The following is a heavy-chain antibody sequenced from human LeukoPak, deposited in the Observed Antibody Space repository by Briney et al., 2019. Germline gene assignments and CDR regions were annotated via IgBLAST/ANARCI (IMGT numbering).Heavy chain of an antibody. Sequence: PGGSLRLSCAASGFTFSSYAMHWVRQAPGKGLEYVSAISSNGGSTYYANSVKGRFTISRDNSKNTMYLQMGSLRAEDMAVYYCASDESGGDGYNFGDGTFDYWGQGTLVTVSS. V-gene: IGHV3-64*01. CDR3: ASDESGGDGYNFGDGTFDY. D-gene: IGHD5-24*01. CDR2: ISSNGGST. CDR1: GFTFSSYA. J-gene: IGHJ4*02.